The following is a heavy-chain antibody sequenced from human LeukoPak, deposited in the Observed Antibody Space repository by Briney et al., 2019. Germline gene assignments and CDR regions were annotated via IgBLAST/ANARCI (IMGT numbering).Heavy chain of an antibody. J-gene: IGHJ4*02. CDR2: IYTNGNT. V-gene: IGHV4-61*02. CDR1: GGSFTSGNYK. CDR3: ARGPDHAKVGY. Sequence: SETLSLTCTASGGSFTSGNYKWSWLRQPAGKGLEWIGRIYTNGNTDYSPSLKSRVTISIDMSKNQFLLKLSSVTAADTAVYYCARGPDHAKVGYWGQGTLVTVSS. D-gene: IGHD1-26*01.